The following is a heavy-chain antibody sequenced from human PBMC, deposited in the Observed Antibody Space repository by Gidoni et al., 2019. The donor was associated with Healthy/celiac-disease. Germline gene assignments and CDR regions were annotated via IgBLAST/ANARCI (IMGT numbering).Heavy chain of an antibody. J-gene: IGHJ6*02. V-gene: IGHV1-69*06. D-gene: IGHD5-18*01. CDR1: GGTLSSYA. CDR2: IIPIFGTA. Sequence: QVQLVQSGAEVKKPGSSVKVSCTASGGTLSSYAISWVPQAPGQGLELMGGIIPIFGTANYVQKVQGRVTITADKSTSTAYLELSSLRSEDTAVYYCARNNNLQLWSTKYYYGMDVWGQGTTVTVSS. CDR3: ARNNNLQLWSTKYYYGMDV.